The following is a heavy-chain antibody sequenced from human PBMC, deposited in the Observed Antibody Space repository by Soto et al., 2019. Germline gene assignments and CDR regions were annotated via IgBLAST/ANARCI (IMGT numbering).Heavy chain of an antibody. D-gene: IGHD1-1*01. J-gene: IGHJ3*02. V-gene: IGHV4-34*01. Sequence: QVQLQQWGAGLLKPSETLSLTCAVYGGSVSSGSYYWSWIRQPPGKGLEWIGEMSHSGGTHFNPSLKSRVTISVDTAKNQSSLKMSFVTAADTALYDCARVERGTATTVVDAFDIWGPGTMVTVSS. CDR1: GGSVSSGSYY. CDR3: ARVERGTATTVVDAFDI. CDR2: MSHSGGT.